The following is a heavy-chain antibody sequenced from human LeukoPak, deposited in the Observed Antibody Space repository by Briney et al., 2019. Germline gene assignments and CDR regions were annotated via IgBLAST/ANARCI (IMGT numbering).Heavy chain of an antibody. J-gene: IGHJ4*02. V-gene: IGHV5-51*01. CDR1: GYSFSNYW. CDR2: IYPGDSDT. CDR3: ATSTQWFGELKAFDY. Sequence: GESLKISCKGSGYSFSNYWIGWVRQMPGKGLEWMGIIYPGDSDTRYSPSFQGRVTISADRSINTAYLQWNSLKASDTAMYFCATSTQWFGELKAFDYWGQGTLVTVSS. D-gene: IGHD3-10*01.